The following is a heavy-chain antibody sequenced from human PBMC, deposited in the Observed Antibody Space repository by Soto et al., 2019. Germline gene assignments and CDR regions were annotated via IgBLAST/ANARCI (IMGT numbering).Heavy chain of an antibody. CDR2: IGTRSDT. J-gene: IGHJ6*02. CDR1: GFAFSTFD. CDR3: AKGRAFSYESDRPEVLDL. D-gene: IGHD3-3*02. Sequence: CLRLSCASFGFAFSTFDILCLRQAPPRGQKFVSVIGTRSDTFYAASVKGRFTISRKNAKKSVYLQMNSLRAGDTAFYYCAKGRAFSYESDRPEVLDLWGQGTMVTVSS. V-gene: IGHV3-13*01.